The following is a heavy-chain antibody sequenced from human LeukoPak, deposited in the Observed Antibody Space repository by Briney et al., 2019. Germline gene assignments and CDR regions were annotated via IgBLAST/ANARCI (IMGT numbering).Heavy chain of an antibody. D-gene: IGHD6-13*01. J-gene: IGHJ4*02. CDR1: RFTFSSYS. V-gene: IGHV3-21*01. CDR2: ISSSSSYI. Sequence: GGSLRLSCAASRFTFSSYSMNWVRQAPGKGLEWVSSISSSSSYIYYADSVKGRFTISRDNAKNSLYLQMNSLRAEDTAVYYCATSGYSSSWYFGWGQGTLVTVSS. CDR3: ATSGYSSSWYFG.